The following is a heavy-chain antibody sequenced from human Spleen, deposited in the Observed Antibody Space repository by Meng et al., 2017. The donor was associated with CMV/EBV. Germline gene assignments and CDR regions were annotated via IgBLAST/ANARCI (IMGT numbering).Heavy chain of an antibody. Sequence: SVKVSCKASGYTFTSYGISWVRQAPGQGLEWMGRIIPILGIANYAQKFQGRVTITADKSTSTAYMELSSLRSEDTAVYYCASPRGGMDVWGQGTTVTVSS. D-gene: IGHD6-6*01. CDR1: GYTFTSYG. V-gene: IGHV1-69*04. J-gene: IGHJ6*02. CDR3: ASPRGGMDV. CDR2: IIPILGIA.